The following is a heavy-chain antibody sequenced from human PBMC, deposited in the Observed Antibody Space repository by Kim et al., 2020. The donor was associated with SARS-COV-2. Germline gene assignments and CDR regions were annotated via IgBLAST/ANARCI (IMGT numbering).Heavy chain of an antibody. CDR2: IYYSGST. D-gene: IGHD3-10*01. CDR1: GVSISTSHW. CDR3: ARITYYYGSGTYPVSKFDF. Sequence: SETLSLTCAVSGVSISTSHWWSWVRQPPGKGLEWIGEIYYSGSTNYNPSLKSRVTISVDKSKNQFFLKLSSVTAADTAVYYCARITYYYGSGTYPVSKFDFWGQGTLVTVSS. V-gene: IGHV4-4*02. J-gene: IGHJ4*02.